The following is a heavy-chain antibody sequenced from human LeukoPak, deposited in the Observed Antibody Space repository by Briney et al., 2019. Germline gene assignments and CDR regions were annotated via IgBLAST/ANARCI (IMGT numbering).Heavy chain of an antibody. CDR1: GGSFSGYY. J-gene: IGHJ5*02. CDR2: INHSGST. CDR3: ARGDYENWFDP. Sequence: PSETLSLTCAVYGGSFSGYYWSWIRQPPGKGLEWIGEINHSGSTNYNPSLKSRVTISVDTSKNQFSLKLSSVTAADTAVYYCARGDYENWFDPWGQGTLVTVSS. D-gene: IGHD4-17*01. V-gene: IGHV4-34*01.